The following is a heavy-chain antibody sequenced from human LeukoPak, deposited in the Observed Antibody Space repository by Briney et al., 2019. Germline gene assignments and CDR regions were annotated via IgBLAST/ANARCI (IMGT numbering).Heavy chain of an antibody. J-gene: IGHJ4*02. V-gene: IGHV4-39*01. D-gene: IGHD4-23*01. CDR2: IYYSGST. Sequence: PSETLSLTCTVSGGSISSSSYYWGWIRQPPGKGLEWIGSIYYSGSTYYNPSLKSRVTISVDTSKNQFSLKLSSVTAADTAVYYCARRDSGGNSPGDYWGQGTLVTVSS. CDR1: GGSISSSSYY. CDR3: ARRDSGGNSPGDY.